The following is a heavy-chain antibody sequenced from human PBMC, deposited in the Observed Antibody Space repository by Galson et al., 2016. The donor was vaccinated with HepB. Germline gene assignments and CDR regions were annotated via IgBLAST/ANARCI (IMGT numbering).Heavy chain of an antibody. J-gene: IGHJ2*01. D-gene: IGHD2-21*02. CDR1: GYNFINYW. CDR3: ARGSTASGDFAF. V-gene: IGHV5-51*01. Sequence: QSGAEVKEPGESLKISCKGSGYNFINYWIAWVRQMPGKGLECMGIIYPSDSDTRYSPSFQGQVIMSVDKSINTAYLHWSYLRASDTAMYYCARGSTASGDFAFWGRGTLVTVSS. CDR2: IYPSDSDT.